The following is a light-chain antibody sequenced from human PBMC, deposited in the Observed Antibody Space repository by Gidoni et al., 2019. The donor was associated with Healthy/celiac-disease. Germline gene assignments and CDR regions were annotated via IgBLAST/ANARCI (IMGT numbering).Light chain of an antibody. J-gene: IGLJ2*01. CDR3: QSADSSGTPVV. V-gene: IGLV3-25*03. CDR2: KDS. Sequence: SYELTQPPSVSVSPGQTARHTCSGDALPKQYADWYQQKPGQAPVLVIYKDSERPSGIPERFSGSSSGTTVTLTISGVQAEDEADYYCQSADSSGTPVVFGGGTKLTVL. CDR1: ALPKQY.